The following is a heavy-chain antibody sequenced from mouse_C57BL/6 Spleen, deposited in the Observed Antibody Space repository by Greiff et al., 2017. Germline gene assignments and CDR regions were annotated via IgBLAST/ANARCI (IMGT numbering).Heavy chain of an antibody. D-gene: IGHD1-1*01. Sequence: LVESGAELVKPGASVKLSCTASGFNIKDYYMHWVKQRTEQGLEWIGRIDPEDGETKYAPKFQGKATITADTSSNTAYLQLSSLTSEDTAVYYCARWDYYGSSVAWFAYWGQGTLVTVSA. J-gene: IGHJ3*01. CDR3: ARWDYYGSSVAWFAY. V-gene: IGHV14-2*01. CDR2: IDPEDGET. CDR1: GFNIKDYY.